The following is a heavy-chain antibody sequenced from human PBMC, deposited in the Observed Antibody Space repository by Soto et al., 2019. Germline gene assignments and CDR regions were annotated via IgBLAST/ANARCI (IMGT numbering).Heavy chain of an antibody. D-gene: IGHD3-16*02. V-gene: IGHV3-7*01. CDR1: GLMFRTHL. J-gene: IGHJ4*02. CDR3: ATYHDSNWDTYRFPH. Sequence: GGSLRLSCRTSGLMFRTHLMSWVRQAPGKGLEWVANIKTDGSEEYYADSVMGRFTISRDNTKTSPYLQMNSLRAYDTPMYYCATYHDSNWDTYRFPHWGQGTLVTVSS. CDR2: IKTDGSEE.